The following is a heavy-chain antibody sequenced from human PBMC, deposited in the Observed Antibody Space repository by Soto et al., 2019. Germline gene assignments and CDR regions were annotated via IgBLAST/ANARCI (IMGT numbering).Heavy chain of an antibody. CDR3: ARDPGILLWFGELLYFDY. J-gene: IGHJ4*02. D-gene: IGHD3-10*01. CDR1: GFTFSSYS. Sequence: GGSLRLSCAASGFTFSSYSMNWVRQAPGKGLEWVSSISSSSSYIYYADSVKGRFTISRDNAKNSLYLQMNSLRAEDTAVYYCARDPGILLWFGELLYFDYWGQGTLVTVSS. V-gene: IGHV3-21*01. CDR2: ISSSSSYI.